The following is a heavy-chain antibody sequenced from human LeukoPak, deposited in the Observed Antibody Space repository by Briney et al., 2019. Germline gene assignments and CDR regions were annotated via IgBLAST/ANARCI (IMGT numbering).Heavy chain of an antibody. CDR1: SGSINDFY. J-gene: IGHJ3*02. D-gene: IGHD6-13*01. V-gene: IGHV4-4*07. Sequence: SDTLSLTCTVSSGSINDFYWSWIRQPAGKGLEWIGRIFTDGSTAYNPSLQSRPTMSIDMSKNQFSLRLTSVTAADTAVYYCARRSPIIAAGDAYDIWGQGTLATVSS. CDR2: IFTDGST. CDR3: ARRSPIIAAGDAYDI.